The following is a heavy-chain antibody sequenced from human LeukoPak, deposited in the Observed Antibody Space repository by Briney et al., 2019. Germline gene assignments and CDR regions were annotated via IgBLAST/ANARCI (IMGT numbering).Heavy chain of an antibody. CDR3: PGGSGWITGD. D-gene: IGHD1-14*01. J-gene: IGHJ4*01. Sequence: QSGGSLRLSCSASGFTFCSYWMKWVRQAPGKGGEGGANIKQDGREINYVDSVKGRFIISTDNTKYSLYLHMNSLSVDDTAVYYCPGGSGWITGDWGHGTLVTVSS. CDR2: IKQDGREI. CDR1: GFTFCSYW. V-gene: IGHV3-7*03.